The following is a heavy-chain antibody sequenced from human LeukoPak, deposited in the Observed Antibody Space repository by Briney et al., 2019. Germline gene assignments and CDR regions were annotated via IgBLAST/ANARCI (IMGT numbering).Heavy chain of an antibody. CDR3: AKGGGSYYALGWFDP. V-gene: IGHV3-9*01. Sequence: GGSLRLSCAASGFTFVDYAMHWVRQAPGKGLEWVSGISWNSGSMGYADSVKGRFTISRDNAKNSLYLQMNSLRAEDTALYYCAKGGGSYYALGWFDPWGQGTLVTVSS. D-gene: IGHD1-26*01. CDR1: GFTFVDYA. CDR2: ISWNSGSM. J-gene: IGHJ5*02.